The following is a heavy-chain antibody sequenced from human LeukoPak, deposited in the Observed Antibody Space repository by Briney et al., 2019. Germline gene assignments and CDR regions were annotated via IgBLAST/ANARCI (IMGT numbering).Heavy chain of an antibody. D-gene: IGHD4-17*01. J-gene: IGHJ4*02. V-gene: IGHV4-4*07. Sequence: SETLSLTCTVSGGSISSYYWSWIRQPAGKGLEWIGRIYTSGSTNYNPPLKSRVTMSVDTSKNQFSLKLSSVTAADTAVYYCARVAVTNSEFDYWGQGTLVTVSS. CDR2: IYTSGST. CDR3: ARVAVTNSEFDY. CDR1: GGSISSYY.